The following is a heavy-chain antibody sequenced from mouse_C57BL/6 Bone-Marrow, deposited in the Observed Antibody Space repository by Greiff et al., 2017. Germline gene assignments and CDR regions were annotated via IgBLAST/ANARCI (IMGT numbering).Heavy chain of an antibody. CDR1: GYTFTDYE. V-gene: IGHV1-15*01. Sequence: QVQLQQSGAELVRPGASVTLSCKASGYTFTDYEMHWVKQTPVHGLEWIGAIDPETGGTAYNQKFKGKAILTADKSSSTAYMELRSLTSEASAVYYCTRWGSGYDYWGQGTTLTVSS. D-gene: IGHD3-2*02. J-gene: IGHJ2*01. CDR2: IDPETGGT. CDR3: TRWGSGYDY.